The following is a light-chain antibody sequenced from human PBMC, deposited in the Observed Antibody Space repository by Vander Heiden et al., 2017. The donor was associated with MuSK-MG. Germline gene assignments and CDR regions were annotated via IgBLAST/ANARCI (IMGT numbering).Light chain of an antibody. CDR2: GAS. CDR3: QQDGTSPLT. Sequence: EIVLTQSPGTLSLSPGERATLSCRASQSVSSSYLAWYQQKPGQAPRLLIYGASSRATGIPDRLRGTGPGTDFTLSIIILEPEDIAVYFCQQDGTSPLTFGGGTKVXIK. V-gene: IGKV3-20*01. CDR1: QSVSSSY. J-gene: IGKJ4*01.